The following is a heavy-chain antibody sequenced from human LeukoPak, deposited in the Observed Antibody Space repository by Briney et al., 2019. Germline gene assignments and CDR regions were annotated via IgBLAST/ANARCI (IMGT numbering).Heavy chain of an antibody. D-gene: IGHD2-15*01. J-gene: IGHJ3*02. CDR3: AKNFATLPCCSPFDI. CDR1: GFTFTKYW. Sequence: PGDSLRLSCAASGFTFTKYWMTSVRQAPGKGLEWVGNIKRDGSDKNYMDSVKGRFTISRDNTKNSVYLQMSSLRAEDTAVYYCAKNFATLPCCSPFDIWGQGTVVTVSS. V-gene: IGHV3-7*01. CDR2: IKRDGSDK.